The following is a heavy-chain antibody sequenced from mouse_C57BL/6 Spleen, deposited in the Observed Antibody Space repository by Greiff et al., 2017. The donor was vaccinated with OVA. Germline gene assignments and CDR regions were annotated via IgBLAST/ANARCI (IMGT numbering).Heavy chain of an antibody. CDR1: GYTFTSYW. D-gene: IGHD1-1*01. V-gene: IGHV1-69*01. CDR3: ARGELLRFFDY. Sequence: QVQLQQPGAELVMPGASVKLSCKASGYTFTSYWMHWVKQRPGQGLEWIGEIDPSDSYTNYNQKFKGKSTLTVDKSSSTAYMQLSSLTSEDSAVYYCARGELLRFFDYWGQGTTLTVSS. CDR2: IDPSDSYT. J-gene: IGHJ2*01.